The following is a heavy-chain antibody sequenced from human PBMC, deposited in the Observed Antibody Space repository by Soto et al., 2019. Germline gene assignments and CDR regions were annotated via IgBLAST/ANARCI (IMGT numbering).Heavy chain of an antibody. CDR2: IKQDGSET. J-gene: IGHJ4*02. V-gene: IGHV3-7*05. CDR1: GFTFSSYW. Sequence: EVQLVASGGDLVQPGGSLRLSCAASGFTFSSYWMHWVRQAPGKGLEWVANIKQDGSETYYVDSVKGRFTISRDNAKNSLYLQMDSLRVEDTAVYYCASRAVADWVQGTLVTVS. D-gene: IGHD6-19*01. CDR3: ASRAVAD.